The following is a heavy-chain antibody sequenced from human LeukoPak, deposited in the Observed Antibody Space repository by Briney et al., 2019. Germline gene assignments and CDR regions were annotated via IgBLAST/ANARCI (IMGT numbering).Heavy chain of an antibody. Sequence: PGGALRLSCAASGFTVSSNYMSWVRQAPGKGLEWVSFIYSGGSTFYADSVKGRFTISRDNSKNTLYLQMNSLRAEDTAVYYCARADYYVQFDSWGQGTLVTVSS. V-gene: IGHV3-53*01. CDR3: ARADYYVQFDS. D-gene: IGHD3-10*02. CDR2: IYSGGST. CDR1: GFTVSSNY. J-gene: IGHJ4*02.